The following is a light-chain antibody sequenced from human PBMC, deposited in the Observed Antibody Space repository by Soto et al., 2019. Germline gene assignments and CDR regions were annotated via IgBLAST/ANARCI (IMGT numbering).Light chain of an antibody. CDR1: TSDVADFNY. CDR3: SSSTSTTTVL. Sequence: QSALTQPASVSGSPGQSITISCTGTTSDVADFNYVSWYQHHPGNAPKLIIYAASNRPPGVSNRFSGSKSGNTASLTISGLQAEDEGEYYCSSSTSTTTVLFGGGTKLTVL. CDR2: AAS. J-gene: IGLJ2*01. V-gene: IGLV2-14*01.